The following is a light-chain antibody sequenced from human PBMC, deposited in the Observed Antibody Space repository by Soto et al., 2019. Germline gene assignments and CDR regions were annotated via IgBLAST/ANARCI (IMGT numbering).Light chain of an antibody. CDR1: QSVNSSY. CDR2: GAS. J-gene: IGKJ1*01. V-gene: IGKV3-20*01. Sequence: EIVLTQSPGTLSLSPGERATLSCRASQSVNSSYLAWYQQKPGQAPRLLIYGASSGATGIPDRFSGSGSGTDFTLTISRLEPEDFAVYYCQQYGRTFGQGTKVEIK. CDR3: QQYGRT.